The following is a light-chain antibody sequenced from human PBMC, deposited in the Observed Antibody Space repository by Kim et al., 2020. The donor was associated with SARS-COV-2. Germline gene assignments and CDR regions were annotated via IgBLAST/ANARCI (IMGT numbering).Light chain of an antibody. CDR1: KLGDKY. CDR2: QHT. Sequence: SYELTQSPSVSVSPGQTASITCSGSKLGDKYAYWYQKKPGQSPVLVIYQHTKRPSGISQRFSGSSSGNTATLTISRAQTMDEADYYCQAWDSSTAVFGGGTKLTVL. J-gene: IGLJ3*02. V-gene: IGLV3-1*01. CDR3: QAWDSSTAV.